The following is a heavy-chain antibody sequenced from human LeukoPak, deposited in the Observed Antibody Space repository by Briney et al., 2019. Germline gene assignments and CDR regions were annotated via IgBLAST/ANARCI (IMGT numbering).Heavy chain of an antibody. J-gene: IGHJ4*02. CDR2: INPNSGGT. Sequence: AAGTLSFKASGYTFTVYYMHWVRQAPGQGLEWMGWINPNSGGTNYAQKFQGRVTMTRDTAISTAYMELSRLRSDDTAVYYCARVRAYCGGDCYFRPDYWGQGTLVTVSS. V-gene: IGHV1-2*02. CDR3: ARVRAYCGGDCYFRPDY. CDR1: GYTFTVYY. D-gene: IGHD2-21*02.